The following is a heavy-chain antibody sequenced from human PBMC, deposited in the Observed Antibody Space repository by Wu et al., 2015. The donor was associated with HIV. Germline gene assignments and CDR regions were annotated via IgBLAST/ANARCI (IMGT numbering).Heavy chain of an antibody. J-gene: IGHJ4*02. D-gene: IGHD3-22*01. CDR1: GYTFINNF. Sequence: VQLVQSGAEVQKPGASVKISCTAFGYTFINNFLHWVRQAPGQGPEWMGVINPRTDSTTYAETFEGRLTMTRDTSKSTMYMELTSLRSDDTAIYYCARERVDYDSGGYRAHRGLLLLYYWGRGNAWSSSL. CDR2: INPRTDST. V-gene: IGHV1-46*01. CDR3: ARERVDYDSGGYRAHRGLLLLYY.